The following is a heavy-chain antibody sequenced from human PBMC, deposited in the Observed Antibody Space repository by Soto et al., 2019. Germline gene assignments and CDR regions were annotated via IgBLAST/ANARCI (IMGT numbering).Heavy chain of an antibody. CDR2: ISASNGDT. D-gene: IGHD3-10*01. V-gene: IGHV1-18*01. Sequence: QVQLVQSGAEVKKPGASVKVSCKASGYSFTSHGISWVRQAPGQGLEWMAWISASNGDTNYAQKFQGRVTVTTDTSTSTGYMELRSLRSEDTAVYSCARMVRGSNIDYYHYMDVWGKGTTVNVSS. CDR3: ARMVRGSNIDYYHYMDV. J-gene: IGHJ6*03. CDR1: GYSFTSHG.